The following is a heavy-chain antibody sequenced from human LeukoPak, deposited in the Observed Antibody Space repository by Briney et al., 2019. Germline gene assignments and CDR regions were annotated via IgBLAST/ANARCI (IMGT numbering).Heavy chain of an antibody. V-gene: IGHV1-2*02. J-gene: IGHJ4*02. CDR1: GYTFTGYY. CDR3: ARVDRVAATSGEPYYFDY. D-gene: IGHD2-15*01. CDR2: INPNSGGT. Sequence: ASVKVSCKASGYTFTGYYMHWVRQAPGQGLEWMGWINPNSGGTNYAQKFQGRVTMTRDTSISTAYMELSRLRSDDTAVYYCARVDRVAATSGEPYYFDYWGQGTLVTVSS.